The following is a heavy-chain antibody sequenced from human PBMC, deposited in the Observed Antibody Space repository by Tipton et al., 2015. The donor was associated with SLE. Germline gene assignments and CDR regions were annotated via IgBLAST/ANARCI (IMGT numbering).Heavy chain of an antibody. CDR2: IYYTGTT. CDR3: ARHVGVAYYYAMDV. CDR1: GGSISSDY. J-gene: IGHJ6*02. Sequence: LRLSCTVSGGSISSDYWNWIRQPPGKGLEWVGYIYYTGTTNYSPSLKSRVTISIDTSKRQFSLNLSSVTAADTAMYYCARHVGVAYYYAMDVWRQGTTVVISS. V-gene: IGHV4-59*08. D-gene: IGHD2-15*01.